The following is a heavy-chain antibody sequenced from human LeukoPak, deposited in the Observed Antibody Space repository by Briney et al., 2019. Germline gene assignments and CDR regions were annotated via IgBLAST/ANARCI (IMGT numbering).Heavy chain of an antibody. Sequence: GGSLRLSCAASGFTFSSYAMSWVRQAPGKGLEWVSAISGSGGSTYYADSVKGRFTISRDNSKNTLYLQMNSLRAEDTAVYYCAKVCVYSDCVSSYFDYWGQGTLVTVSS. J-gene: IGHJ4*02. V-gene: IGHV3-23*01. CDR2: ISGSGGST. D-gene: IGHD1-26*01. CDR1: GFTFSSYA. CDR3: AKVCVYSDCVSSYFDY.